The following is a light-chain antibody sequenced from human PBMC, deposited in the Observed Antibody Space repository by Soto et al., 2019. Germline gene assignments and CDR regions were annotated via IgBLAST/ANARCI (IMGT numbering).Light chain of an antibody. CDR1: QIISSSY. Sequence: DIVLTQSPGTLSLSPGERATLSCRASQIISSSYLAWYQQKPGQAPRLLIYGASSRATGIPDRFSGSGSGTDFTLTISRLEPEDFAVYYCQQYGSSLITFGQGTRLEIK. J-gene: IGKJ5*01. CDR2: GAS. V-gene: IGKV3-20*01. CDR3: QQYGSSLIT.